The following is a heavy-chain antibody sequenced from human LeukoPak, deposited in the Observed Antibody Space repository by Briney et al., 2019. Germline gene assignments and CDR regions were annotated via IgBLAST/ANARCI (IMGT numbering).Heavy chain of an antibody. CDR3: ARGFYDSSGYCDY. Sequence: PSETLSLTCAVSGGSISSSNWWGWVRQPPGKGLEWIGEIYHSGSTNYNPSLKSRVTISVDKSKNQFSLKLSSVTAADTAVYYCARGFYDSSGYCDYWGQGTLVTVSS. J-gene: IGHJ4*02. V-gene: IGHV4-4*02. CDR1: GGSISSSNW. D-gene: IGHD3-22*01. CDR2: IYHSGST.